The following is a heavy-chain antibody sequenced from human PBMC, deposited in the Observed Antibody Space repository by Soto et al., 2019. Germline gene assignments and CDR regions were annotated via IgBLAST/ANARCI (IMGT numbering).Heavy chain of an antibody. Sequence: GGSLRLSCAASGFTFSSYAMSWVRQAPGKGLEWVSGISGSGDITYYADSVKGRLTISRDNSKNTLYLQMNSLRAEDTAVYYCAHPRGYGVFDAYDIWGQGTMVTVSS. J-gene: IGHJ3*02. CDR2: ISGSGDIT. D-gene: IGHD4-17*01. CDR3: AHPRGYGVFDAYDI. V-gene: IGHV3-23*01. CDR1: GFTFSSYA.